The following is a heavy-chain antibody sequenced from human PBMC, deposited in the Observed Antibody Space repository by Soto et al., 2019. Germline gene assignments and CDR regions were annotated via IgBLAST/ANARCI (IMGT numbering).Heavy chain of an antibody. CDR2: IYYIGTT. V-gene: IGHV4-61*01. CDR3: AREEKQLSRYGGDFDY. J-gene: IGHJ4*02. Sequence: QVQLQESGPGLVKPSETLSLTCSVSDGSVNSGNYYWSWIRQPPGKGLEWIGHIYYIGTTNYTPSLKSRVTISVDTSKNQFSLELTSVTAADTAVYFCAREEKQLSRYGGDFDYWGQGILVTVSS. D-gene: IGHD3-16*01. CDR1: DGSVNSGNYY.